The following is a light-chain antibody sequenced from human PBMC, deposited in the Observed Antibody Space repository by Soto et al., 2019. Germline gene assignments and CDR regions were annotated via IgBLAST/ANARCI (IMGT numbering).Light chain of an antibody. J-gene: IGKJ1*01. CDR1: QSVRSTY. V-gene: IGKV3-20*01. Sequence: VLTQSPGTLSLSPGESATLSCSASQSVRSTYLAWYQQKPGQAPRLLIYDASSRATDIPDRFSGSGSGTEFTLTISGLEPEDFAVYYCQHYGNSLWTFGQGTRVIFK. CDR3: QHYGNSLWT. CDR2: DAS.